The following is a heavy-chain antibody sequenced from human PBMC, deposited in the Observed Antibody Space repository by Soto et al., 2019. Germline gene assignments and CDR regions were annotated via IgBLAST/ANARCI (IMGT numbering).Heavy chain of an antibody. CDR3: ARDWLSRKLTTVTTWSWFDP. D-gene: IGHD4-4*01. J-gene: IGHJ5*02. Sequence: VASVKVSCKASGYTFTSYYMHWVRQAPGQGLEWMGIINPSGGSTSYAQKFQGRVTMTRDTSTSTVYMELSSLRSEDTAVYYCARDWLSRKLTTVTTWSWFDPWGQGTLVTVSS. CDR2: INPSGGST. CDR1: GYTFTSYY. V-gene: IGHV1-46*03.